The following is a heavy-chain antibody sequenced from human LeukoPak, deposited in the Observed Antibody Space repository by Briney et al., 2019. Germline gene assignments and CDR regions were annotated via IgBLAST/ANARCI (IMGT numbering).Heavy chain of an antibody. CDR1: GFTVSNDY. CDR2: IYGGGDT. V-gene: IGHV3-53*01. J-gene: IGHJ4*02. CDR3: TRLLPSSHHFFDS. Sequence: GGSLRLSCAVSGFTVSNDYMSWVRQPPGKGLEWVSVIYGGGDTYYADSVRGRFTISRDNFENTLFLQMDSLRPEDTAVYYCTRLLPSSHHFFDSWGQGTLVTVSS. D-gene: IGHD6-6*01.